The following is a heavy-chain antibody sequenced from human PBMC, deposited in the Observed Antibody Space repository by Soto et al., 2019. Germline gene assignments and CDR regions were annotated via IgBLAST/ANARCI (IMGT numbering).Heavy chain of an antibody. CDR3: ARRNYGDYEDDWSDP. CDR1: GGTFSSYT. V-gene: IGHV1-69*02. Sequence: QVQLVQSGAEVKKPGSSVKVSCKASGGTFSSYTISWVRQAPGQGLEWMGRIIPILGIANYAQKFQGRVTITADKSTSTAYMERSSLRSEDTAVYYCARRNYGDYEDDWSDPWGQGTLVTVSS. J-gene: IGHJ5*02. CDR2: IIPILGIA. D-gene: IGHD4-17*01.